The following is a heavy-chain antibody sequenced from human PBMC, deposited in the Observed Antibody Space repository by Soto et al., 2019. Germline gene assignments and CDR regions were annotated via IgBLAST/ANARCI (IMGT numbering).Heavy chain of an antibody. CDR3: VRVGRVGGY. Sequence: EVQLVESGGGLVQPGGSLRLACTASGFTFSSYWMSWVRQAPGKGLGWVANIKEDGSGKYYVDSVKGRFSISRDNARNSLYLQMNSLRVADTGVYYCVRVGRVGGYWGQGALVTVSS. CDR2: IKEDGSGK. CDR1: GFTFSSYW. V-gene: IGHV3-7*03. D-gene: IGHD3-16*01. J-gene: IGHJ1*01.